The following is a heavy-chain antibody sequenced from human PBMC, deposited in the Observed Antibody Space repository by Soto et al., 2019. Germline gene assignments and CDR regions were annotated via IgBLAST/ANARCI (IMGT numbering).Heavy chain of an antibody. CDR3: ARGGEYVFFAFDI. D-gene: IGHD3-16*01. Sequence: PGGSLRLSCAASGFAFSSYGMHWVRQAPGKGLEWVAVIKYDGSDKYYVDSVKGRFTISRDNAKNSLYLQMNSLRAEDTAVYYCARGGEYVFFAFDIWGQGTMVTVSS. J-gene: IGHJ3*02. V-gene: IGHV3-33*01. CDR2: IKYDGSDK. CDR1: GFAFSSYG.